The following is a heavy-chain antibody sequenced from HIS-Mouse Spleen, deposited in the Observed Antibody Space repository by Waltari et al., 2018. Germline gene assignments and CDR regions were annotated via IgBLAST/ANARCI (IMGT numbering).Heavy chain of an antibody. D-gene: IGHD3-16*01. V-gene: IGHV1-2*02. CDR3: ARVSSGGSDFDY. CDR2: INPNNGGK. Sequence: QVQLVQSGAEVKKPGSSVKVSCKASGGTFSSYAISWVRQAPGQGLEWMGGINPNNGGKNYAQKFQGRVTMTRDTSISTAYMGLSRLRSDDTAVYYCARVSSGGSDFDYWGQGTLVTVSS. CDR1: GGTFSSYA. J-gene: IGHJ4*02.